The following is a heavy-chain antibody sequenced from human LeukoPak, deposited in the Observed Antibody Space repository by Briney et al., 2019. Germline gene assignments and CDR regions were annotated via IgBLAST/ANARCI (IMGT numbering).Heavy chain of an antibody. Sequence: GASVKVSCKASGYTFTSYGINWVRQAPGQGLEWMGGIIPIFGTANYAQKFQGRVTITADKSTSTAYMELSSLRSEDTAVYYCARAPYGGNSDYFDYWGQGTLVTVSS. J-gene: IGHJ4*02. V-gene: IGHV1-69*06. CDR2: IIPIFGTA. D-gene: IGHD4-23*01. CDR1: GYTFTSYG. CDR3: ARAPYGGNSDYFDY.